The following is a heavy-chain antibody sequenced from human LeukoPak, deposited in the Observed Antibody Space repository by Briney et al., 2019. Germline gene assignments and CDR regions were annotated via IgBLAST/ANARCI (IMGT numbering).Heavy chain of an antibody. J-gene: IGHJ5*02. D-gene: IGHD5-24*01. CDR1: GFTFSNYW. CDR3: ARASDPWLQLT. Sequence: PGGSLTLSCAASGFTFSNYWMIWVRQAPGKGLEWVGNIKQDGSEKRYADSVRGRFSISRDNAQTSLYLQMNSLRAEDTAVYYGARASDPWLQLTWGQGTLVTVSS. V-gene: IGHV3-7*05. CDR2: IKQDGSEK.